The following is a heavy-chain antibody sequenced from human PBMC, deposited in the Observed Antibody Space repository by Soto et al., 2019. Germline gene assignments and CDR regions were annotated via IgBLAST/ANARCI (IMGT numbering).Heavy chain of an antibody. CDR2: MNPNSGNT. D-gene: IGHD5-12*01. Sequence: ASGKVSCKASGYTFTSYDINWVRQATGQGLEWMGWMNPNSGNTGYAQKFQGRVTMSRNTSISTAYMELSSLRSEDTAVYYCARGGWLQFYYFDYWGQGTLVTVSS. CDR1: GYTFTSYD. J-gene: IGHJ4*02. CDR3: ARGGWLQFYYFDY. V-gene: IGHV1-8*01.